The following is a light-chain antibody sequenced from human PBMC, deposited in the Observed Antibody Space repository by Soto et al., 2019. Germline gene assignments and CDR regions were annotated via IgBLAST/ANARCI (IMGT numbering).Light chain of an antibody. CDR1: KSDIGVYDF. CDR3: SSYTNINTRACV. J-gene: IGLJ1*01. Sequence: QSVLTQPPSASGSPGQSVTISCTGTKSDIGVYDFVSWYQHHPGKAPRLIIYEVVQRPSGVPDRFSGSKSGNTASLTVSGLQAADEADYYCSSYTNINTRACVFGTGTKV. V-gene: IGLV2-8*01. CDR2: EVV.